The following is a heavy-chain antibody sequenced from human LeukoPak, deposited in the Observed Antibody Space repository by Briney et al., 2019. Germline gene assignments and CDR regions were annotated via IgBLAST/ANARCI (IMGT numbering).Heavy chain of an antibody. D-gene: IGHD1-26*01. CDR1: GFTFSSYS. CDR3: AREGEEWELRAHIDY. V-gene: IGHV3-21*01. J-gene: IGHJ4*02. CDR2: ISSSSSYI. Sequence: GGSLRLSCAASGFTFSSYSMNWVRQAPGKGLEWVSSISSSSSYIYYADSVRGRFTISRDNAKNSLYLQMNSLRAEDTAVYYCAREGEEWELRAHIDYWGQGTLVTVSS.